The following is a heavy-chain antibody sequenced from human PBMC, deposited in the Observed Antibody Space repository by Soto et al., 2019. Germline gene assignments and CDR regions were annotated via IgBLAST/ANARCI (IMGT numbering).Heavy chain of an antibody. CDR3: ATSITMVRGALPFDY. CDR1: GYTLTELS. V-gene: IGHV1-24*01. Sequence: ASVKVSCKVSGYTLTELSMHWVRQAPGKGLEWMGGFDPEDGETIYAQKFQGRVTMTEDTSTDTAYMELSSLRSEDTAVYYCATSITMVRGALPFDYWGQGILVTVSS. J-gene: IGHJ4*02. D-gene: IGHD3-10*01. CDR2: FDPEDGET.